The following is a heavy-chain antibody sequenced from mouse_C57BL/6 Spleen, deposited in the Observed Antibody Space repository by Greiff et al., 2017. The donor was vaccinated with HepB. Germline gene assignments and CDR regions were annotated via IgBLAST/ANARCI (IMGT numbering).Heavy chain of an antibody. Sequence: QVQLQQSGPELVKPGASVKISCKASGYAFSSSWMNWVKQRPGKGLEWIGRIYPGDGDTNYNGKFKGKATLTADKSSSTAYMQLSSLTSEDSAVYFCARDHYGSTTFDYWGQGTTLTVSS. D-gene: IGHD1-1*01. CDR1: GYAFSSSW. V-gene: IGHV1-82*01. CDR2: IYPGDGDT. CDR3: ARDHYGSTTFDY. J-gene: IGHJ2*01.